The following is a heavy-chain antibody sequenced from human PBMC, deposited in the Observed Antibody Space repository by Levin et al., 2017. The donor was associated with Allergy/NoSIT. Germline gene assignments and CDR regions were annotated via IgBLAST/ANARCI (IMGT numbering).Heavy chain of an antibody. CDR3: ASRRLVGATFGY. V-gene: IGHV4-34*01. Sequence: TPSETLSLTCAVYGGSFSGYYWSWIRQPPGKGLEWIGEINHSGSTNYNPSLKSRVTISVDTSKNQFSLKLSSVTAADTAVYYCASRRLVGATFGYWGQGTLVTVSS. J-gene: IGHJ4*02. CDR1: GGSFSGYY. D-gene: IGHD1-26*01. CDR2: INHSGST.